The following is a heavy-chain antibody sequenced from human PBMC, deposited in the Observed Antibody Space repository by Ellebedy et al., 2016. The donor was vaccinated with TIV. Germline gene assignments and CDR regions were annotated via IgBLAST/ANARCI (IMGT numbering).Heavy chain of an antibody. CDR1: GGTFSSYA. D-gene: IGHD2-15*01. Sequence: SVKVSXKASGGTFSSYAISWVRQAPGQGLEWMGGIIPIFGTANYAQKFQGRVTITADKSTSTAYMELSSLSSEDTAVYYCARDQYCSGGSCYGTDYWGQGTLVTVSS. CDR2: IIPIFGTA. V-gene: IGHV1-69*06. CDR3: ARDQYCSGGSCYGTDY. J-gene: IGHJ4*02.